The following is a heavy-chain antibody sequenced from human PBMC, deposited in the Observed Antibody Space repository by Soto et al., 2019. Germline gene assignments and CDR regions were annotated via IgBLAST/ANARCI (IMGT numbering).Heavy chain of an antibody. Sequence: QVELQESGPGLVKPSETLSLTCTVSGGSISNYSWSWIRQPPGKGLEYLGDIYYGGSTNYNPSPKSRLTISVDTSKNPFSRKLISVTAADTAVYYCARLSLTYWYFDLWGRGTLVPVSS. CDR3: ARLSLTYWYFDL. J-gene: IGHJ2*01. D-gene: IGHD3-16*01. CDR2: IYYGGST. CDR1: GGSISNYS. V-gene: IGHV4-59*01.